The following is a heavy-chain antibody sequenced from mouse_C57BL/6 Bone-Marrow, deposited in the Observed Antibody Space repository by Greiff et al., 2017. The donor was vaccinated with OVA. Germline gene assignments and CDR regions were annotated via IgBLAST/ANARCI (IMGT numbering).Heavy chain of an antibody. CDR3: AREDYYGSSYGWYFDV. CDR2: ILPSIGRT. CDR1: DSEVFPIAY. J-gene: IGHJ1*01. Sequence: QVQLQQSGSELRSPGSSVKLSCKDFDSEVFPIAYMSWVRQKPGHGFEWIGGILPSIGRTIYGEKFEDKATLDADTLSNTAYLELNSLTSEDSAIYDCAREDYYGSSYGWYFDVWGAGTTVTVSS. D-gene: IGHD1-1*01. V-gene: IGHV15-2*01.